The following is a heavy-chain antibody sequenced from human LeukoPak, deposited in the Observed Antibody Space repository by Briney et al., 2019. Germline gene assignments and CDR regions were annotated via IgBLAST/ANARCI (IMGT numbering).Heavy chain of an antibody. CDR1: GGTISNYY. Sequence: SETLSLTCTVSGGTISNYYWSWIRQPPGKGLEWIGRIYTSGSTNYNPSLKSRVTISVDTSKNQFSLKLSSVTAADTAVYYCARDPGLRYMDVWGKGTTVTVSS. CDR3: ARDPGLRYMDV. V-gene: IGHV4-4*08. J-gene: IGHJ6*03. CDR2: IYTSGST.